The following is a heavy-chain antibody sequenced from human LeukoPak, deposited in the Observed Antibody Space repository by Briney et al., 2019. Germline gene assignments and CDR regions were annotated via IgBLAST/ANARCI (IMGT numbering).Heavy chain of an antibody. V-gene: IGHV3-33*01. D-gene: IGHD1-26*01. Sequence: PGGSLRLSCAASGFILSTHGMHWVRQAPGKGLEGVAGMWYDGSREDYADSVKGRFTISRDMSKNTLNLRMNRPRVQDTAMFYCARDLSFGSLDFRGQGTLVTVSS. CDR2: MWYDGSRE. CDR1: GFILSTHG. CDR3: ARDLSFGSLDF. J-gene: IGHJ4*02.